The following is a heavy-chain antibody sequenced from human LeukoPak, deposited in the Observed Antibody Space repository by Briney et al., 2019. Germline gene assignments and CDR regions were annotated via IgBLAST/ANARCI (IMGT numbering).Heavy chain of an antibody. CDR3: ARLWRSSGSPTAFDI. CDR2: ISTSGST. D-gene: IGHD1-26*01. V-gene: IGHV4-4*09. CDR1: GGSISSYY. Sequence: PSETLSLTCTVSGGSISSYYWSWIRQPPGKGLEWIGYISTSGSTNYNPSLKSRVTISVDTSKNQFSLKLNSVTVADAAVYYCARLWRSSGSPTAFDIWGQGTMVTVSS. J-gene: IGHJ3*02.